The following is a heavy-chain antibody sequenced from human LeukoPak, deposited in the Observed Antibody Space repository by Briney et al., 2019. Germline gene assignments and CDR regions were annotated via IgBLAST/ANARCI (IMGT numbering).Heavy chain of an antibody. CDR2: ICYSGST. CDR1: GGSISSSSYC. Sequence: TPSETLSLTCTVSGGSISSSSYCWGWIRQPPGKGLEWIGSICYSGSTFYNPSLKSRVTLSVDTSKNQFSLKLSSVTAADTAVYYCARHTPMIVVVITTHWGQGTLVTVSS. V-gene: IGHV4-39*01. J-gene: IGHJ4*02. D-gene: IGHD3-22*01. CDR3: ARHTPMIVVVITTH.